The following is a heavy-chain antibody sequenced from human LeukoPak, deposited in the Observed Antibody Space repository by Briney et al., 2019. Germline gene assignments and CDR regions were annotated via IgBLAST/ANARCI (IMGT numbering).Heavy chain of an antibody. D-gene: IGHD3-10*01. Sequence: GGSLRLSCAASGFTFSSYSMNWVRQAPGKGLEWVSYISSSSSTIYYADSVKGRFTISRDNAKNSLYLQMYSLRAEDTAVYYCARDFRGRYYYYMDVWGKGTTVTVSS. V-gene: IGHV3-48*01. CDR1: GFTFSSYS. CDR2: ISSSSSTI. J-gene: IGHJ6*03. CDR3: ARDFRGRYYYYMDV.